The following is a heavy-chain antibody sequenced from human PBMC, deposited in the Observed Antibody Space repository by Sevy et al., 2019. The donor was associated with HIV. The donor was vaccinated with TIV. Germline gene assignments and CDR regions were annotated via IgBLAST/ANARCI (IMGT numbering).Heavy chain of an antibody. V-gene: IGHV3-21*01. J-gene: IGHJ6*02. CDR3: ARDRGVGTNSYGMDV. CDR2: ISSSSSYI. D-gene: IGHD1-26*01. CDR1: GFTFSSYGLSSYS. Sequence: GGSLRLSCAASGFTFSSYGLSSYSMNWVRQAPGKGLEWVSSISSSSSYIFYADSVKGRFTISRDNAKNSVYLQMNSLRAEDTAVYYCARDRGVGTNSYGMDVWGQGTTVTVSS.